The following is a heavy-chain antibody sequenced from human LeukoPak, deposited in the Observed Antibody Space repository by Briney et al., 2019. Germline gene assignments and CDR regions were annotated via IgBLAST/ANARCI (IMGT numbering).Heavy chain of an antibody. V-gene: IGHV3-30*02. CDR2: IRYDGSNK. CDR1: GFTFKTYG. Sequence: PGGSLRLSCTASGFTFKTYGMSWVRQAPGKGLEWVAFIRYDGSNKYYADSVKGRFTISRDNSKNTLYLQMNSLRAEDTAVYYCAKDGGSDPDSFDIWGQGTMVTVSS. D-gene: IGHD2-15*01. CDR3: AKDGGSDPDSFDI. J-gene: IGHJ3*02.